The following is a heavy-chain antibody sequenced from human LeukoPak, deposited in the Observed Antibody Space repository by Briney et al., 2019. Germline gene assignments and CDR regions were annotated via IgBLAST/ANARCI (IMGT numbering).Heavy chain of an antibody. D-gene: IGHD3-22*01. V-gene: IGHV1-24*01. CDR1: GYMFTELS. Sequence: ASVKVTCKVFGYMFTELSMHWVRQAPGKGLEWMGGFDPEDDEKMYAQKFQGRVTMTEDTSTDTAYMELSSLRSEDTAVYYCAAELSSGYFDYWGQGTLVTVSS. CDR3: AAELSSGYFDY. J-gene: IGHJ4*02. CDR2: FDPEDDEK.